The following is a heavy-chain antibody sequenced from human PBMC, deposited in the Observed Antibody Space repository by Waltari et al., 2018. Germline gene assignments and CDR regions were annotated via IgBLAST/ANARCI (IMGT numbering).Heavy chain of an antibody. V-gene: IGHV3-48*03. CDR3: ARVRETSSWVDF. J-gene: IGHJ4*02. CDR1: GFPFSSYE. Sequence: EVQLVESGGGLVQPGGSLRLSCVTSGFPFSSYEMNWVRQAPGKGLEWLSYISGSGRTIYYGDSVEGRFTISRDNAKNSVFLQVDSLRVEDTAVYYCARVRETSSWVDFWGQGTLVTVSS. CDR2: ISGSGRTI. D-gene: IGHD6-13*01.